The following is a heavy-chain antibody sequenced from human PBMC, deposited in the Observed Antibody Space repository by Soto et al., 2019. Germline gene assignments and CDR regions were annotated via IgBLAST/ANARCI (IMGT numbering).Heavy chain of an antibody. CDR1: GFTFSSCW. J-gene: IGHJ4*02. Sequence: GGSLRLSCAASGFTFSSCWMSWVRQAPGKGLEWVSAISGSGGSTYYADSVKGRFTISRDNSKNTLYLQMNSLRAEDTAVYYCAKDPYGSGSSHDYWGQGTLVTVSS. V-gene: IGHV3-23*01. CDR3: AKDPYGSGSSHDY. D-gene: IGHD3-10*01. CDR2: ISGSGGST.